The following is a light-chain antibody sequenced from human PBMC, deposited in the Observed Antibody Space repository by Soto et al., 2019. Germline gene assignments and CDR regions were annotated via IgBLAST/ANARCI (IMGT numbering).Light chain of an antibody. CDR3: QQYGSSPLT. Sequence: EFVWTQSPDTVSLSPGERSTLSCRASQSVSSYLAWYQQKPGQAPRLLIYGASSRATGIPDRFSGSGSGTDFTLTISRLEPEDFAVYYCQQYGSSPLTFGGGTKVDI. CDR2: GAS. V-gene: IGKV3-20*01. CDR1: QSVSSY. J-gene: IGKJ4*01.